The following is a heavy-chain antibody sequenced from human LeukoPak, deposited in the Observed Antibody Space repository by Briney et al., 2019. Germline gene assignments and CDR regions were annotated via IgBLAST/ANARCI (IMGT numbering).Heavy chain of an antibody. CDR2: IYHSGRT. CDR1: GYSISSGYY. V-gene: IGHV4-38-2*02. CDR3: ARMPYSSSFFDY. Sequence: SETLSLTCTVSGYSISSGYYWGWIRQPPGKGLEWIGSIYHSGRTFYNPSLKSRVTISVDTSKNQFSLKLSSVTAADTAVYYCARMPYSSSFFDYWGQGTLVTVSS. D-gene: IGHD6-13*01. J-gene: IGHJ4*02.